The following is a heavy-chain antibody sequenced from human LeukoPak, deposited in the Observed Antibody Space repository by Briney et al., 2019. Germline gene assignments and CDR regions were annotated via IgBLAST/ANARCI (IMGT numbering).Heavy chain of an antibody. CDR3: AKDQFSSGWYAFDY. D-gene: IGHD6-19*01. V-gene: IGHV3-23*01. J-gene: IGHJ4*02. CDR1: GFPFGSYV. CDR2: LSGSGGTT. Sequence: GGSLRLSCEASGFPFGSYVMSWVRQAPGKGLEWVSALSGSGGTTYYADSVKGRFTISRDNSKNTLYLQMNSLRAEDTAVYYCAKDQFSSGWYAFDYWGQGTLVTVSS.